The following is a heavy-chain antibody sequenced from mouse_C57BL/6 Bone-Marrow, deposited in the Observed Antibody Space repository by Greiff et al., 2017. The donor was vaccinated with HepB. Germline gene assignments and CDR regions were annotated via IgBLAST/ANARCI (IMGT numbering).Heavy chain of an antibody. J-gene: IGHJ2*01. CDR3: ARRVYGSSYDY. V-gene: IGHV1-19*01. Sequence: EVQLQQSGPVLVKPGASVKMSCKASGYTFTDYYMNWVKQSHGKSLEWIGVINPYNGGTSYNQKFKGKATLTVDKSSSTAYMELNSLTSVDSAVYYCARRVYGSSYDYWGQGTTLTVSS. CDR2: INPYNGGT. D-gene: IGHD1-1*01. CDR1: GYTFTDYY.